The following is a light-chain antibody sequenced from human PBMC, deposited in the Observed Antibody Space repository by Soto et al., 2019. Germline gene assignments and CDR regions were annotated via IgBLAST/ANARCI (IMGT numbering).Light chain of an antibody. CDR3: QRSYSTPRT. Sequence: DIQMTQSPSSLSASVGDRVTITCRASQSISSYLNWYQQKPGKAPKLLIYAASSLQSGVPSRFRGSGSGTEFTLTISSMQPEDFATYYGQRSYSTPRTFGQGTRLEIK. CDR2: AAS. V-gene: IGKV1-39*01. CDR1: QSISSY. J-gene: IGKJ5*01.